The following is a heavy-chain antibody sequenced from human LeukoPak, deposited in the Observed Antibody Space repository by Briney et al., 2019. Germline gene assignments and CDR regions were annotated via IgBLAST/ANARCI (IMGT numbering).Heavy chain of an antibody. Sequence: PGGSLRLSCAASGFIFSNYDMHWVRQAPAKGLDWVALISYDGANNYYADSVEGRFSISRDNSKNTLFLQLSRLRPEDTAVYYCARAGEDGFSFAYWGQGTLVTVSS. J-gene: IGHJ4*02. CDR1: GFIFSNYD. D-gene: IGHD5-24*01. CDR3: ARAGEDGFSFAY. CDR2: ISYDGANN. V-gene: IGHV3-30-3*01.